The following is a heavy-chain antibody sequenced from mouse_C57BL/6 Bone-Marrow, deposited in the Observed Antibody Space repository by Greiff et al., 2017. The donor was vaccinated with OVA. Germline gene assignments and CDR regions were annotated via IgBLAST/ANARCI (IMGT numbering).Heavy chain of an antibody. D-gene: IGHD2-13*01. Sequence: EVKLMESGGGLVKPGGSLKLSCAASGFTFSSYAMSWVRQTPEKRLEWVATISDGGSYTYYPDNVKGRFTISRDNAKNNLYLQMSHLKSEDTAMYYCARDNDDSHWYFDVWGTGTTVTVSS. V-gene: IGHV5-4*01. J-gene: IGHJ1*03. CDR2: ISDGGSYT. CDR3: ARDNDDSHWYFDV. CDR1: GFTFSSYA.